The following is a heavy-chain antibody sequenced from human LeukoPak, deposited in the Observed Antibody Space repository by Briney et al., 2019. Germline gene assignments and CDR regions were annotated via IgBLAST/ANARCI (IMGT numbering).Heavy chain of an antibody. CDR3: ARDRTVTRLFSTRNYYYMAV. D-gene: IGHD4-17*01. V-gene: IGHV3-11*04. CDR2: ISSSGSII. CDR1: GFTFSDYY. Sequence: GGSLRLSCAASGFTFSDYYMSWIRQAPGKGLEWVSYISSSGSIIHYADSVKGRFTISRDNAKNSLYLQMNSLRAEDTAVYYSARDRTVTRLFSTRNYYYMAVWGKGTTVTVSS. J-gene: IGHJ6*03.